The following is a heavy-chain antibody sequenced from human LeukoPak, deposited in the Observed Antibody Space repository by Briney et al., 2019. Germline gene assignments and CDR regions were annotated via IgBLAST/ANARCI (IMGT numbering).Heavy chain of an antibody. J-gene: IGHJ4*02. CDR3: ARVRGGYSSSWYGDY. V-gene: IGHV1-18*01. D-gene: IGHD6-13*01. CDR1: GYTFTSYG. Sequence: ASVKVSCKASGYTFTSYGISWVRQAPGRGLEWMGWISAYNGNTNYAQKLQGRVTMTTDTSTSTAYMELRSLRSDDTAVYYCARVRGGYSSSWYGDYWGQGTLVTVSS. CDR2: ISAYNGNT.